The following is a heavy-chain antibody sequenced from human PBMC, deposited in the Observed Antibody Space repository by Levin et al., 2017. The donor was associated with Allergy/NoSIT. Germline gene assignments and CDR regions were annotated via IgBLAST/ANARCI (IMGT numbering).Heavy chain of an antibody. CDR2: INPVYGTA. Sequence: SVKVSCKASGNTFRTYGITWVRQAPGQGFEWMGGINPVYGTANYAQKFQDRVTITADKSTSTAYMELSSLRSEDTAVYYCARVPLGPYYYDSGNYYNWLDPWGQGTLVTVSS. CDR1: GNTFRTYG. D-gene: IGHD3-10*01. CDR3: ARVPLGPYYYDSGNYYNWLDP. J-gene: IGHJ5*02. V-gene: IGHV1-69*06.